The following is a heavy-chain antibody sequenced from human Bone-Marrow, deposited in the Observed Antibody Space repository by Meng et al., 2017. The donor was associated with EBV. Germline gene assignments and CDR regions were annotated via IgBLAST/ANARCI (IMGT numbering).Heavy chain of an antibody. CDR1: GGSFSGYY. Sequence: QVQLQQWGAGLLKPSETLSLTFAVYGGSFSGYYWSWIRQPPGKGLEWIGEINHSGSTNYNPSLKSRVTISVDTSKNQFSLKLSSVTAADTAVYYCARRSITIFGVVTRYNWFDPWGQGTLVTVSS. V-gene: IGHV4-34*01. CDR2: INHSGST. J-gene: IGHJ5*02. D-gene: IGHD3-3*01. CDR3: ARRSITIFGVVTRYNWFDP.